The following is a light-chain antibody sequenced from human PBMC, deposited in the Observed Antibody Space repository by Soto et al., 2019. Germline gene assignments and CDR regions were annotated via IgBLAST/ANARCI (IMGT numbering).Light chain of an antibody. CDR3: QQYGSSLSMYT. CDR1: QSVSSSY. Sequence: EIVLTQSPGTLSLSPGERATLSCRASQSVSSSYLAWYQQKPGQAPRLLIYGASSRATGIPDRFSGSGSGTDFTLTISILEPEDVAVYYCQQYGSSLSMYTFGQGTKLEIK. V-gene: IGKV3-20*01. J-gene: IGKJ2*01. CDR2: GAS.